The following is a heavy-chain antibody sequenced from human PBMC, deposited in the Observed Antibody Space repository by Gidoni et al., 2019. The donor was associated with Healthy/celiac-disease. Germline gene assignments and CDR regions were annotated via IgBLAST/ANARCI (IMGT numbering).Heavy chain of an antibody. D-gene: IGHD1-26*01. V-gene: IGHV3-74*01. CDR1: GFTFSSYW. Sequence: EVQLVESGGGLVQPGGSLRLSCAASGFTFSSYWMHWVRQAPGKGLVWVSRINRGGSSTSYADSGKGRFTISRDNAKNTLYLQMNSLRAEDTAVYYCAREYSGGYVYWGPGTLVTVSS. J-gene: IGHJ4*02. CDR3: AREYSGGYVY. CDR2: INRGGSST.